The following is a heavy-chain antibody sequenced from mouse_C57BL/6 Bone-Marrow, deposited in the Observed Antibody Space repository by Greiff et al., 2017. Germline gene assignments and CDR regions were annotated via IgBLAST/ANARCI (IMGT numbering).Heavy chain of an antibody. V-gene: IGHV5-4*01. J-gene: IGHJ4*01. CDR2: LSDGGSYT. CDR3: ARDQNWTMDY. CDR1: GFTFSSYA. Sequence: DVKLVESGGGLVKPGGSLKLSCAASGFTFSSYAMSWVRQTPEKRLEWVATLSDGGSYTYYPDNVKGRFTISRDNAKNNLYLQMSHLKSEDTAMYYCARDQNWTMDYWGQGTSVTVSS. D-gene: IGHD4-1*01.